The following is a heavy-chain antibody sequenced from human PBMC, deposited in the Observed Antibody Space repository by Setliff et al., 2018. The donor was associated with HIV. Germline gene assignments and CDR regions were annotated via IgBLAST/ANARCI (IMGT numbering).Heavy chain of an antibody. CDR3: AKDPRAAVATICDY. Sequence: GGSLRLSCAASGFTFSSYGMHWVRQAPGKGLEWVAVIWYDGSNKYYADSVKGRFTISRDHSKNTLYLQMNSLRAEDTAVYYCAKDPRAAVATICDYWGQGTLVTVSS. D-gene: IGHD5-12*01. CDR2: IWYDGSNK. J-gene: IGHJ4*02. CDR1: GFTFSSYG. V-gene: IGHV3-30*02.